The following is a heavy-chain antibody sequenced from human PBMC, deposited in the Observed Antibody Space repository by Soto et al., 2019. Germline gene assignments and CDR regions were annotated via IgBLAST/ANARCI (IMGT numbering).Heavy chain of an antibody. CDR1: GYIFTSYG. Sequence: QVQLVQSGAELKKPGASAKVSCKASGYIFTSYGISWVRQAPGQGLEWMAWISVDSGNTNYAQNFQGQVTMTTDTSASTAHMELRSLRSDDTAVYYCARFNGSGTNYYMDVWGKGTTVIVSS. D-gene: IGHD3-10*01. CDR2: ISVDSGNT. V-gene: IGHV1-18*01. CDR3: ARFNGSGTNYYMDV. J-gene: IGHJ6*03.